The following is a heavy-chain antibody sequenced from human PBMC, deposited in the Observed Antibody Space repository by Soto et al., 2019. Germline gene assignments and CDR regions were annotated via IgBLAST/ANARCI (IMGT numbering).Heavy chain of an antibody. CDR1: GYTFTSYG. D-gene: IGHD2-2*01. Sequence: QVQLVQSGAEVKKPGASVKVSCKASGYTFTSYGISWVRQAPGQGLEWMGWISAYNGNTNYAQKLQGRVTMTTDTSTSTAYMELRSLRSDDTAVYYCARDVVVPAAMTTSPYFDYWGQGTLVTVSS. CDR2: ISAYNGNT. J-gene: IGHJ4*02. CDR3: ARDVVVPAAMTTSPYFDY. V-gene: IGHV1-18*01.